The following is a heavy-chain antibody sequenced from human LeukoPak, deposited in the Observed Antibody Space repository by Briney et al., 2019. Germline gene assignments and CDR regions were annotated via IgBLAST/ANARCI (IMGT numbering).Heavy chain of an antibody. J-gene: IGHJ4*02. CDR1: GFTFSSYA. CDR2: ISGSGGSRGSGGST. D-gene: IGHD4-23*01. Sequence: GGSLRLSCAASGFTFSSYAMSWVRQAPGKGLEWVSGISGSGGSRGSGGSTYYADSVKGRFTISNDNSKNTLYLQMNSLRAEDTAIYYCAKASSRYGGNSWDYWGQGTLVSVSS. CDR3: AKASSRYGGNSWDY. V-gene: IGHV3-23*01.